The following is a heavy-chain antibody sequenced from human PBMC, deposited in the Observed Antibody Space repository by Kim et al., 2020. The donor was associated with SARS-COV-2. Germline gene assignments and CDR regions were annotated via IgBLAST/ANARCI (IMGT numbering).Heavy chain of an antibody. CDR1: GGSISSYY. CDR2: IYYSGST. D-gene: IGHD1-26*01. J-gene: IGHJ4*02. Sequence: SETLSLTCTVSGGSISSYYWSWIRQPPGKGLEWIGYIYYSGSTNYNPSLKSRVTISVDTSKNQFSLKLSSVTAADTAVYYCARHGIVGATTYFDYWGQGTLVTVSS. V-gene: IGHV4-59*08. CDR3: ARHGIVGATTYFDY.